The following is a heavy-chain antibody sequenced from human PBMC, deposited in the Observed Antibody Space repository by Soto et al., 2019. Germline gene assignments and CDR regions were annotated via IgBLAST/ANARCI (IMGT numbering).Heavy chain of an antibody. D-gene: IGHD4-17*01. CDR1: GGSISRGAYS. J-gene: IGHJ6*02. V-gene: IGHV4-30-2*01. CDR3: ARAHYAVYGYGMDV. Sequence: PSQTLSLTCAVSGGSISRGAYSWRWIRQPPGKGLEWIGYIYHSGSTYYNPSLKSRVTISVDRSKNQFSLKVSSVTAADTAVYYCARAHYAVYGYGMDVWGQGPTVTV. CDR2: IYHSGST.